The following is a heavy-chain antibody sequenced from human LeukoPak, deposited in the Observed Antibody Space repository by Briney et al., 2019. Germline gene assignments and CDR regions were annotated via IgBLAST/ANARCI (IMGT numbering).Heavy chain of an antibody. CDR3: ARGPAAWERGKFDP. CDR2: VNSDGSTT. CDR1: GFTFSIYW. J-gene: IGHJ5*02. Sequence: GGSPRLSCAASGFTFSIYWMHWVRQAPGNGLVWVSRVNSDGSTTTYADSVKGRFTISRDNAKNTLYLQMNSLRAEDTAVYYCARGPAAWERGKFDPWGQGTLVTVSS. V-gene: IGHV3-74*01. D-gene: IGHD2-2*01.